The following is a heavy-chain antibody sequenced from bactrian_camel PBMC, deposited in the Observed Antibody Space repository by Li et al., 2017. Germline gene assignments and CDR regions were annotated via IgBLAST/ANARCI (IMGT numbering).Heavy chain of an antibody. D-gene: IGHD5*01. CDR2: IYRGDDTT. Sequence: VQLVESGGGSVQAGGSLNLSCVESGFTYKSYCMGWIRQAPGKEREGVAVIYRGDDTTHYGESVRGRFTISRDNAKNTLFLQLNSLKPEDTAMYYCANVGGLLGQGTQVTVS. J-gene: IGHJ4*01. V-gene: IGHV3S31*01. CDR1: GFTYKSYC.